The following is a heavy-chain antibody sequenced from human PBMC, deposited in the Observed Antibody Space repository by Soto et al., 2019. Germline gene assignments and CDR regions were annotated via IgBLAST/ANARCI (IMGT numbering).Heavy chain of an antibody. Sequence: SVKVSCKASGYTFTSYGISWVRQAPGQGLEWMGGIIPIFGTANYAQKFQGRVTITADESKNTLYLQMNSLRAEDTAVYYCASSWTGTHQDYYYYYMDVWGKGTTVTVSS. J-gene: IGHJ6*03. CDR1: GYTFTSYG. V-gene: IGHV1-69*13. D-gene: IGHD1-1*01. CDR2: IIPIFGTA. CDR3: ASSWTGTHQDYYYYYMDV.